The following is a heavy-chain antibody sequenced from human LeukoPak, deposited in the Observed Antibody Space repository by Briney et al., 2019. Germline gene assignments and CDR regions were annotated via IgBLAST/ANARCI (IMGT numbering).Heavy chain of an antibody. CDR3: ARSRVTTPWYYFDY. CDR2: IYHRGNI. Sequence: KTSETLSLTCTVSGGSISNSNWWSWVRQSPGKGLEWIGEIYHRGNIDYNPSLKSRVTISVDKSKNQFSLKLSSVTAADTAVYYCARSRVTTPWYYFDYRGQGTLVTVSS. CDR1: GGSISNSNW. V-gene: IGHV4-4*02. D-gene: IGHD4-17*01. J-gene: IGHJ4*02.